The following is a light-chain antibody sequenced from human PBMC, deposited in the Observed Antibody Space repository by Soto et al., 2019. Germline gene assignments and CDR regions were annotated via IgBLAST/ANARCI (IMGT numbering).Light chain of an antibody. J-gene: IGLJ3*02. V-gene: IGLV4-60*02. Sequence: QSVLTQSSSASASLGSSVKLTCTLSSGHSSFIIAWHQQQPGKAPRFLMKLEGDGSYDKGSGVPDRFSGSSSGADRYLTISNLQFEDEADYYCETWDDNTWVFGGGTKPAVL. CDR2: LEGDGSY. CDR1: SGHSSFI. CDR3: ETWDDNTWV.